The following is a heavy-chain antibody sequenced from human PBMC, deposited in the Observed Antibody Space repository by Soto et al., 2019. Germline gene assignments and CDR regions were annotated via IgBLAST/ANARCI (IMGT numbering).Heavy chain of an antibody. CDR2: ISWNSGSI. CDR3: VKEITFGGVIVWSGFDY. D-gene: IGHD3-16*02. V-gene: IGHV3-9*01. CDR1: GFTFDDYA. Sequence: TGGSLRLSCAASGFTFDDYAMHWVLQAPGKGLEWVSGISWNSGSIGYADSVKGRFTISRDNAKNSLYLQMNSLRAEDTALYYCVKEITFGGVIVWSGFDYWGQGTLVTVSS. J-gene: IGHJ4*02.